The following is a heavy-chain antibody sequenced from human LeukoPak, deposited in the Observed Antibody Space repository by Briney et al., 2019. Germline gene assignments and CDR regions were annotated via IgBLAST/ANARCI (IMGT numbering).Heavy chain of an antibody. Sequence: ASVKVSCKASGYTFTSYYMHWVRQAPGQGLEWMGIINLSGGSTSYAQKFQGRVTMTRDTSTSTVYMELSSLRSEDTAVYYCARASPNLHNDYYFDYWGQGTLVTVSS. CDR3: ARASPNLHNDYYFDY. CDR1: GYTFTSYY. V-gene: IGHV1-46*01. D-gene: IGHD3-16*01. CDR2: INLSGGST. J-gene: IGHJ4*02.